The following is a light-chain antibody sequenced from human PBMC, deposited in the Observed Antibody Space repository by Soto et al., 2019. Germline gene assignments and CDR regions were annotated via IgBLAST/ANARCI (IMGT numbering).Light chain of an antibody. CDR1: SSNIGGNS. Sequence: QSVLTQPPSVSAAPGQKVTISCSGSSSNIGGNSVSWYQQLPGTAPKLLIYDDNKRTSGITDRFYGSKSGTSDTLGITGFQTGDEADYYCGSWDSSLSAYVFGTGTKVPVL. J-gene: IGLJ1*01. V-gene: IGLV1-51*01. CDR3: GSWDSSLSAYV. CDR2: DDN.